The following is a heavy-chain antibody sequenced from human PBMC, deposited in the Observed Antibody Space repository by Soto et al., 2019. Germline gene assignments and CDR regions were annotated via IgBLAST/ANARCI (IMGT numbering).Heavy chain of an antibody. D-gene: IGHD2-8*01. CDR1: GYTFTGYY. Sequence: ASVKVSCKASGYTFTGYYMHWVRQAPGQGLEWMGWINPNSGGTSTAQKFQGWVTMTRDRSISTVYMELTRLRSDDTAVYFCARGHSTDCSNGVCSFFYNHEMDVWGQGTTVTVSS. CDR2: INPNSGGT. CDR3: ARGHSTDCSNGVCSFFYNHEMDV. V-gene: IGHV1-2*04. J-gene: IGHJ6*02.